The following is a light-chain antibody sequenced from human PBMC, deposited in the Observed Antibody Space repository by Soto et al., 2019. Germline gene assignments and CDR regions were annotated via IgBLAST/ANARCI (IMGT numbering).Light chain of an antibody. CDR3: QQNASFSPA. V-gene: IGKV1-5*01. CDR1: QSISKH. J-gene: IGKJ1*01. Sequence: DVQMTQSPSTLSASVGDRVTITCRASQSISKHLAWYQLRPGKAPRLLIYYASTLDRGVPSRFSGSGSGTEFPLTIISLQPDDFATYYCQQNASFSPAFGQGTKVGI. CDR2: YAS.